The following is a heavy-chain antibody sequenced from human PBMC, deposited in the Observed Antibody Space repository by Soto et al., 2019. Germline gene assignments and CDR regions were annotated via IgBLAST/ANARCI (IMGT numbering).Heavy chain of an antibody. CDR1: GSTFSTYW. J-gene: IGHJ5*02. CDR3: ARDLVYSSSELDX. CDR2: VNNDGSST. D-gene: IGHD6-6*01. V-gene: IGHV3-74*01. Sequence: GGSLRLSCAASGSTFSTYWMHWVRQAPGKGLVWVSRVNNDGSSTTYADSVKGRFTISRDNAKNTLYLQMNSLRAEDTAMYYCARDLVYSSSELDXWGQGTLVTV.